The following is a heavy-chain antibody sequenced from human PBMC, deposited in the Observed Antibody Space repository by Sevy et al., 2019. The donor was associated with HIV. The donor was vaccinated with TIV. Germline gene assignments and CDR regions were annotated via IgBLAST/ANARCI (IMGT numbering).Heavy chain of an antibody. CDR2: INESGIT. CDR3: ARSPPVVVVPGDTSWFDP. J-gene: IGHJ5*02. Sequence: SETLSLTCAVHDGSFSGYYWNWIRQLPGKGLEWIGEINESGITYYKPSLKSRVTISVDTSKKQFSLKLNSVTAADTAVYFCARSPPVVVVPGDTSWFDPWGQGTLVTVS. CDR1: DGSFSGYY. V-gene: IGHV4-34*01. D-gene: IGHD2-2*01.